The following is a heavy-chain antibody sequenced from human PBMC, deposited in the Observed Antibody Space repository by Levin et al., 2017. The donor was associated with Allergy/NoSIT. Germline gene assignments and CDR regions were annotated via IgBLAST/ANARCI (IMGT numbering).Heavy chain of an antibody. CDR1: GFSFSGSS. J-gene: IGHJ5*02. Sequence: HSSETLSLTCAASGFSFSGSSMHWVRQASGKGLEWVGRIRSKANNYATAYAASVKGRFTISRDDSKNTAYLQMNSLKTEDTAVYYCTRHAYDGGPLDPWGQGTLVTVSS. V-gene: IGHV3-73*01. D-gene: IGHD3-16*01. CDR2: IRSKANNYAT. CDR3: TRHAYDGGPLDP.